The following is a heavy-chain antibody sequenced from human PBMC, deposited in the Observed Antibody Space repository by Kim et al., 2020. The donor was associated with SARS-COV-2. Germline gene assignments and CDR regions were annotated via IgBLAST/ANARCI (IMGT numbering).Heavy chain of an antibody. J-gene: IGHJ3*02. CDR2: IYYSGST. CDR1: GGSISSGGYY. V-gene: IGHV4-31*03. Sequence: SETLSLTCTVSGGSISSGGYYWSWIRQHPGKGLEWIGYIYYSGSTYYNPSLKSRVTISVDTSKNQFSLKLSSVTAADTAVYYCARDSLYPPNFWSGYLHAFDIWGQGTMVTVSS. CDR3: ARDSLYPPNFWSGYLHAFDI. D-gene: IGHD3-3*01.